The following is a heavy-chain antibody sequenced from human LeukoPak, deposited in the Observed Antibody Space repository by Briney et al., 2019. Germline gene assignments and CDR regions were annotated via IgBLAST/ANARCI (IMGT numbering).Heavy chain of an antibody. CDR1: GFTFSNYG. D-gene: IGHD6-19*01. CDR3: AKGYSGGWYYLDC. V-gene: IGHV3-30*18. CDR2: ISYDVSNK. Sequence: GGSLRLSCAASGFTFSNYGMHWVRQAPGKGLEWVAVISYDVSNKYYADSVKGRFTISRDNSKNTVYLQMNSLRAEDTAVYYCAKGYSGGWYYLDCWGQGTLVTVSS. J-gene: IGHJ4*02.